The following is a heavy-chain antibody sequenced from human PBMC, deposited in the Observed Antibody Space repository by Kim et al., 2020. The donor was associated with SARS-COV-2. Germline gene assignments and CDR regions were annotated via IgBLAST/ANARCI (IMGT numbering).Heavy chain of an antibody. V-gene: IGHV3-30*03. CDR3: AREYDDRAYYVGLGS. Sequence: ADSGKGRFTISRRNARNTVYLQMDSLRAEDTAVYYCAREYDDRAYYVGLGSWGQGTLVTVSS. J-gene: IGHJ4*01. D-gene: IGHD3-16*01.